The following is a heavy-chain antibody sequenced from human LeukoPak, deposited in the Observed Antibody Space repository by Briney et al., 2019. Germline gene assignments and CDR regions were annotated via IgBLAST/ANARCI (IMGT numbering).Heavy chain of an antibody. CDR1: GYSISSGSY. Sequence: PSETLSLTCTVSGYSISSGSYWGWIRQPPGKGLEWIGSIYHGGGTYYNPSLKSRVTISVDTSKNQFSLKLGSVTAADTAVYYCARSGSSGWDLDFDYWGQGTLVTVSS. D-gene: IGHD6-19*01. V-gene: IGHV4-38-2*02. CDR2: IYHGGGT. J-gene: IGHJ4*02. CDR3: ARSGSSGWDLDFDY.